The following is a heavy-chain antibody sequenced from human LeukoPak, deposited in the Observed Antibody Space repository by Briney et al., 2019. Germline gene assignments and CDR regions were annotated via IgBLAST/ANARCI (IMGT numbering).Heavy chain of an antibody. Sequence: GGSLRLSCAASGFTFSSYAMHWVRQAPGRGLEWVAVISSDGNNKYYADSVKGRFTISRDNSKNTLYLQMNSLRAEDTAVYYCGYGNFDYWGQGTLVTVSS. D-gene: IGHD3-16*01. CDR2: ISSDGNNK. CDR1: GFTFSSYA. J-gene: IGHJ4*02. CDR3: GYGNFDY. V-gene: IGHV3-30-3*01.